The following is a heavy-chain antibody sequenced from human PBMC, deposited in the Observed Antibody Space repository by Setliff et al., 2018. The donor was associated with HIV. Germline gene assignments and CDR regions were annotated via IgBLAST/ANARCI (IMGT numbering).Heavy chain of an antibody. V-gene: IGHV1-2*02. Sequence: ASVKVSCKASGYTFTDYYMHWVRQAPGQGLEWMGWIKPNTGATNYAQTFQGRVTVTRDTSIRTAYMDLSSLRSDDTALYYCASGLVGVTVAYWGQGTQVTVSS. CDR2: IKPNTGAT. CDR1: GYTFTDYY. CDR3: ASGLVGVTVAY. J-gene: IGHJ4*02. D-gene: IGHD1-26*01.